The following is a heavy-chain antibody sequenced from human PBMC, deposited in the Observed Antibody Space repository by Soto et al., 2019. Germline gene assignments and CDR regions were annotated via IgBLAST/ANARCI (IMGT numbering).Heavy chain of an antibody. CDR1: GGTFSSYT. V-gene: IGHV1-69*08. CDR2: IIPILGIA. Sequence: QVQLVQSGAEVKKPGSSVKVSCKASGGTFSSYTISWVRQAPGQGLEWMGRIIPILGIANYAQKFQGRVTITADKSTSTAYMELSSLRSEDTAVYYCARDPAKDSSSSGWGQGTLVTVSS. CDR3: ARDPAKDSSSSG. D-gene: IGHD6-13*01. J-gene: IGHJ4*02.